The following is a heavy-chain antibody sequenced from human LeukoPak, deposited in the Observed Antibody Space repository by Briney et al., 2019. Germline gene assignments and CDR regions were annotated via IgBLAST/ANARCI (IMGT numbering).Heavy chain of an antibody. CDR3: ARGPAMVVQYYFDY. D-gene: IGHD5-18*01. CDR1: GGSISSGGYY. V-gene: IGHV4-31*03. J-gene: IGHJ4*02. Sequence: SETLSLTCTVSGGSISSGGYYWSWIRQHPGKGLEWIGYIYYSGSTYYNPSLKSRVTISVDTSKNQFSLKLSSVTAADTAVCYCARGPAMVVQYYFDYWGQGTLVTVSS. CDR2: IYYSGST.